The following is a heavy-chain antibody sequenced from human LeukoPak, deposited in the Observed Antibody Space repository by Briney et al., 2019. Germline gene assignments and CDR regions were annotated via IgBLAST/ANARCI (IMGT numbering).Heavy chain of an antibody. D-gene: IGHD5-24*01. CDR3: ARGGEMTTREYYFDY. CDR1: GGSFSGYY. J-gene: IGHJ4*02. Sequence: PSETLSLTCAVYGGSFSGYYWSWIRQPPGKGLEWIGEINHSGSTNYNPSLKSRVTISVDTSKNQFSLKLSSVTAADTAVYYCARGGEMTTREYYFDYWGQGTLVTVSS. CDR2: INHSGST. V-gene: IGHV4-34*01.